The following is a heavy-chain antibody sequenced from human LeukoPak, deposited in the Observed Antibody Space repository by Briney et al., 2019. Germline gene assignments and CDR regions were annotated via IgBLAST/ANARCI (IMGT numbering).Heavy chain of an antibody. CDR3: AIQQWLASPIDY. V-gene: IGHV3-7*01. CDR1: GFTFSSYW. D-gene: IGHD6-19*01. J-gene: IGHJ4*02. CDR2: IKQDGSEK. Sequence: GGSLRLSCAASGFTFSSYWMSWVRQAPGKGREGVANIKQDGSEKYYVNSVKGRFTISRDNAKNSLYLQMNSLRAEDTAVYYCAIQQWLASPIDYWGQGTLVTVSS.